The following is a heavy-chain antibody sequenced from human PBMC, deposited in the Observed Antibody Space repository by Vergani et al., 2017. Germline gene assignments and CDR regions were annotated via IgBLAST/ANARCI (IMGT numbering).Heavy chain of an antibody. J-gene: IGHJ4*02. CDR1: GGSISSGGYY. CDR2: IYYSGST. CDR3: ARDHWAGYSYGYGSCFDY. Sequence: QVQLQESGPGLVKPSQTLSLTCTVSGGSISSGGYYWSWIRQHPGKGLEWIGYIYYSGSTYYNPSLKSLVTISVDTSKNQFSLKLSAVTAADTAVYYCARDHWAGYSYGYGSCFDYWGQGTLVTVSS. V-gene: IGHV4-31*01. D-gene: IGHD5-18*01.